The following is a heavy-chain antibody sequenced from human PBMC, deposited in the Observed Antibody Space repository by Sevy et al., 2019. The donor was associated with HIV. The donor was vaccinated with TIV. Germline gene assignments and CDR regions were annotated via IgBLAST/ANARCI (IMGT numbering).Heavy chain of an antibody. Sequence: GGSLRLSCSASGFTFSYYGMYWVRQAPGKGLQYVSGISSNGGSTDYADSVKGRFSISRDNSKNTMYLEMNSLRAEDTAVYYCAKEYTSGYSWGQGTLVTVSS. CDR3: AKEYTSGYS. V-gene: IGHV3-64*04. J-gene: IGHJ4*02. CDR2: ISSNGGST. D-gene: IGHD3-22*01. CDR1: GFTFSYYG.